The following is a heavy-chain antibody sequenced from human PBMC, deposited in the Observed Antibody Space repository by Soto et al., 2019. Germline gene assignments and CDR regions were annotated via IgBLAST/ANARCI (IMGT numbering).Heavy chain of an antibody. J-gene: IGHJ4*02. CDR2: IYSGGYT. CDR3: ATQAGGGGY. D-gene: IGHD3-10*01. CDR1: GFTVSNNY. V-gene: IGHV3-53*01. Sequence: EVQLVESGGGLIQPGGSLRLSCAVSGFTVSNNYMSWVRQAPGKGLEGVSVIYSGGYTAYGDSVKGRFTISRDNSKNTQTLQMKRRGADDTALYYWATQAGGGGYWGQGTLVTVSS.